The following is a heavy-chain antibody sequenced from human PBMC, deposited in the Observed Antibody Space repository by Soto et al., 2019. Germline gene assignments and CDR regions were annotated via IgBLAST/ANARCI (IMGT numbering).Heavy chain of an antibody. J-gene: IGHJ6*03. CDR2: IYNSGSP. D-gene: IGHD2-2*01. Sequence: SETLSLTCTVSGGSISSYHWTWVRQPPGKGLEWIGFIYNSGSPNYNPSLKSRVTISLDTSKNQFSLKLTSVTTADTAVYYCARQMGYCTTTSCHAGPLYYYMDVWGKGTKVTVSS. V-gene: IGHV4-59*08. CDR1: GGSISSYH. CDR3: ARQMGYCTTTSCHAGPLYYYMDV.